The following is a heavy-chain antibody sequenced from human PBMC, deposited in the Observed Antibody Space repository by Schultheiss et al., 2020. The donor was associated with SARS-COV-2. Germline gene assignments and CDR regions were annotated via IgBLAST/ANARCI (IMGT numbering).Heavy chain of an antibody. CDR1: GFTFDDYA. D-gene: IGHD6-13*01. CDR2: ISWNSGSI. CDR3: ARGYGSSWYGFDY. Sequence: GGSLRLSCAASGFTFDDYAMHWVRQAPGKGLEWVSGISWNSGSIGYADSVKGRFTISRDNSKNTLYLQMNSLRAEDTAVYYCARGYGSSWYGFDYWGQGTLVTVSS. V-gene: IGHV3-9*01. J-gene: IGHJ4*02.